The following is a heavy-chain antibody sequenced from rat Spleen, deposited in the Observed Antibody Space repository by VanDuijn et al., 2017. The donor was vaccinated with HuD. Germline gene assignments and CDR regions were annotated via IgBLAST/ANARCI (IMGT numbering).Heavy chain of an antibody. CDR2: IWNTGGT. CDR1: GFSLTSYN. CDR3: ARDPTAIPTGDY. J-gene: IGHJ2*01. D-gene: IGHD1-11*01. V-gene: IGHV2-41*01. Sequence: QVQLKESGPGLVQPSQTLSLTCTVAGFSLTSYNVHWVRQPPGKGLEWMGVIWNTGGTRYNSALKSRLSISKDTSKNQVFLKMNRLQTEDTATYYCARDPTAIPTGDYWVQGVMITVTS.